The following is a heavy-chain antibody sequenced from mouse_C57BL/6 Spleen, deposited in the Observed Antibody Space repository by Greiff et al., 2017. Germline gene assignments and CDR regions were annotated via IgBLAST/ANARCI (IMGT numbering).Heavy chain of an antibody. CDR3: ASYGSSYWFAY. D-gene: IGHD1-1*01. CDR1: GFTFSSYG. CDR2: ISSGGSYT. Sequence: EVMLVESGGDLVKPGGSLKLSCAASGFTFSSYGMSWVRQTPDKRLEWVATISSGGSYTYYPDSVKGRFTISRDNAKNTLYLQMSSLKSEDTAMYYCASYGSSYWFAYWGQGTLVTVSA. J-gene: IGHJ3*01. V-gene: IGHV5-6*01.